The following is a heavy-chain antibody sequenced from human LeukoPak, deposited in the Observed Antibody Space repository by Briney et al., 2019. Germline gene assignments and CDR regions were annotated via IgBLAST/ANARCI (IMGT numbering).Heavy chain of an antibody. CDR3: ARGGVTAGMDV. CDR1: GFTFSSYW. D-gene: IGHD3-16*01. V-gene: IGHV3-74*01. Sequence: GGSLRLSCAASGFTFSSYWMYWVRQAPGKGLVWVSLINPDGSGTYYADSVRGRFTISRDNAKNTLYLQMNSLRDEDSAVYSCARGGVTAGMDVWGQETTVGVSS. CDR2: INPDGSGT. J-gene: IGHJ6*02.